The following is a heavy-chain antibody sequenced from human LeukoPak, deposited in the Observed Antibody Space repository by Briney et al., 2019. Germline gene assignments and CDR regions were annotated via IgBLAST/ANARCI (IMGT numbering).Heavy chain of an antibody. CDR1: GASIKSSSFY. V-gene: IGHV4-61*01. J-gene: IGHJ4*02. D-gene: IGHD4-17*01. CDR3: ARVATTVTLFDY. CDR2: IYYSGST. Sequence: KPSETLSLTCTVSGASIKSSSFYWGWIRQPPGKGLEWIGYIYYSGSTNYNPSLKSRVTISVDTSKNQFSLKLSSVTAADTAVYYCARVATTVTLFDYWGQGTLVTVSS.